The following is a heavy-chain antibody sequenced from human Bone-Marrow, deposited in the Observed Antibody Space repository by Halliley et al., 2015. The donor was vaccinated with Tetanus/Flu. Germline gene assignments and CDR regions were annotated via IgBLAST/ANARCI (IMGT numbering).Heavy chain of an antibody. CDR2: YFTGTT. D-gene: IGHD3-16*01. Sequence: YFTGTTNYNPSLKSRVTMSIDTPEKQFSLRLRSVTAADSAVYFCAKDISDYDNFGRGYMWFDPWGQGTLVTVSA. V-gene: IGHV4-59*01. CDR3: AKDISDYDNFGRGYMWFDP. J-gene: IGHJ5*02.